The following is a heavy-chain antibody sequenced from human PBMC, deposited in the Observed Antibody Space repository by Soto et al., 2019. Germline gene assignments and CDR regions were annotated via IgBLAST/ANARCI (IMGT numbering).Heavy chain of an antibody. Sequence: QVQLVQSGAAVKKPGSSVKVSCKASGGTFSSYAISWVRQAPGQVLEWMGGIIPIFGTANSAQKFQGRVTITADESTSTAYMELSSLRSEDTAVYYCARSTYYDILTVYYTFYYYYCGMDVWGQGTTVTVSS. V-gene: IGHV1-69*12. D-gene: IGHD3-9*01. CDR2: IIPIFGTA. CDR1: GGTFSSYA. CDR3: ARSTYYDILTVYYTFYYYYCGMDV. J-gene: IGHJ6*02.